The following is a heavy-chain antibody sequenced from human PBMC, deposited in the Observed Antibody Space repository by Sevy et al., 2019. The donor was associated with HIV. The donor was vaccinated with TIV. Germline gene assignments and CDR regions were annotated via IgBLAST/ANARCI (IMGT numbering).Heavy chain of an antibody. Sequence: GGSLRLSCAASGFTFSTYWMTWVRQAPGKGLEWVANIKQDGTDTNYVDSVRGRFTISRDNGRNLLYLHMNSLRAEDTSVYFCARALADWGCFHYSSWGRGVLVTVSS. CDR3: ARALADWGCFHYSS. V-gene: IGHV3-7*01. D-gene: IGHD3-16*01. CDR2: IKQDGTDT. J-gene: IGHJ4*02. CDR1: GFTFSTYW.